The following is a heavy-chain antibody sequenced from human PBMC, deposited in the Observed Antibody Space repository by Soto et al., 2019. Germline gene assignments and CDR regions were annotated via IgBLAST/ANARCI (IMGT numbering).Heavy chain of an antibody. CDR1: GFTFRSYS. CDR2: ISTTSSYI. J-gene: IGHJ3*02. Sequence: EVQLVESGGGLVKPGGSLRLSCEASGFTFRSYSMNWVRQAPWKGLEWVSSISTTSSYIYYGDSVKGRFTISRDNAKNSMFLQMNSLRAEETAIYYCAREGDEYGDYKRDLYIWGKGTTVPVSS. V-gene: IGHV3-21*01. D-gene: IGHD4-17*01. CDR3: AREGDEYGDYKRDLYI.